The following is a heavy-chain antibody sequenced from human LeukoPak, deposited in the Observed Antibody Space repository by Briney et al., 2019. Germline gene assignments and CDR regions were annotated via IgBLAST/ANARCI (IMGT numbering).Heavy chain of an antibody. CDR2: IYYSGST. V-gene: IGHV4-59*08. J-gene: IGHJ6*02. Sequence: SETLSLTCTVSGGSIRSYYWSWIRQPPGKGLEWIGYIYYSGSTNYNPSLKSRVTISVDTSKNQFSLKLSSVTAADTAVYYCARHWAGDLYYYYGMDVWGQGTTVTVSS. CDR1: GGSIRSYY. D-gene: IGHD7-27*01. CDR3: ARHWAGDLYYYYGMDV.